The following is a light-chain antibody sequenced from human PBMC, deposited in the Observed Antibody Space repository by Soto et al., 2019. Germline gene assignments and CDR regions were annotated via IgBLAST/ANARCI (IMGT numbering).Light chain of an antibody. V-gene: IGLV2-14*01. CDR1: SSDVGSYDF. CDR3: SSYSSSTVRYV. J-gene: IGLJ1*01. CDR2: EVS. Sequence: QSVLTQPASVSGSPGQSITMSCTGTSSDVGSYDFVSWYQQHPGKAPKLLIYEVSNPPSGVSARFSGSKSDNTASLTISGLQAADEADYFCSSYSSSTVRYVFGSGTKVTVL.